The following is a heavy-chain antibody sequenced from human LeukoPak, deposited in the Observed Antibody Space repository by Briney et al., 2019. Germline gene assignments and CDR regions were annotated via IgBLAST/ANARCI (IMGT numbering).Heavy chain of an antibody. CDR2: IHPGDSDT. CDR3: ARPAVDCSRGSCYSSRPHYFDY. V-gene: IGHV5-51*01. Sequence: GEALKISCKGSGYSFTSYWIGWVRQMPGKGLEWMGIIHPGDSDTRYSPSFQGQVTISADTSISTAYLQWSSLKASDTAMYYCARPAVDCSRGSCYSSRPHYFDYWGQGTLVTVSS. J-gene: IGHJ4*02. CDR1: GYSFTSYW. D-gene: IGHD2-15*01.